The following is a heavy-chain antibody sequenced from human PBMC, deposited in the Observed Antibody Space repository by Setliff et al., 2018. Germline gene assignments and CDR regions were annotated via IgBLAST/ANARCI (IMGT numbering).Heavy chain of an antibody. CDR3: ARSNYDFWSGYPNWFDP. Sequence: ASVKVSCKASGYTFTGYFIHWLRQAPGQGLEWLGWINPNKDVTKYAQKFQGRITITMDTSISTVYMELSSLRSDDTAVYYCARSNYDFWSGYPNWFDPWGQGSLVTVSS. CDR2: INPNKDVT. CDR1: GYTFTGYF. J-gene: IGHJ5*02. D-gene: IGHD3-3*01. V-gene: IGHV1-2*02.